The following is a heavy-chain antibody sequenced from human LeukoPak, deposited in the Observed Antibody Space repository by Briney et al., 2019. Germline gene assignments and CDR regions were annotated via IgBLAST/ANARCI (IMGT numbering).Heavy chain of an antibody. J-gene: IGHJ4*02. CDR3: AKDQSGYCTGGSCSAFDY. CDR1: GFTFSSYA. CDR2: IGGSGSST. D-gene: IGHD2-15*01. Sequence: GGSLRLSCAASGFTFSSYAMSWVRQAPGKGLEWDSAIGGSGSSTYYADSVKGRFTISRDNSNNTLYLQMNSLRAEDTAVYYCAKDQSGYCTGGSCSAFDYWGQGTLVTVSS. V-gene: IGHV3-23*01.